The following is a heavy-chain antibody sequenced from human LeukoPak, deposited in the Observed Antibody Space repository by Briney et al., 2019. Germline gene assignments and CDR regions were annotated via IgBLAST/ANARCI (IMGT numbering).Heavy chain of an antibody. V-gene: IGHV3-23*01. CDR1: GFTFSSYA. Sequence: SGGSLRLSCAASGFTFSSYAMSWVRQAPGKGLEWVSAISGSGGSTYYADSVKGRFTISRDNSKNTLYLQMNSLRAEDTAVYYCAKQGRYCSGGSCYSNWFDPWGQGTLVTVSS. CDR2: ISGSGGST. CDR3: AKQGRYCSGGSCYSNWFDP. J-gene: IGHJ5*02. D-gene: IGHD2-15*01.